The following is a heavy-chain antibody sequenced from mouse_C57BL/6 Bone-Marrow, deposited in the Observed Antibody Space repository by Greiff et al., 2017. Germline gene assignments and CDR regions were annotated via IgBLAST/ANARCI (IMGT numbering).Heavy chain of an antibody. J-gene: IGHJ2*01. CDR1: GYTFTSYT. CDR3: AITTAFDY. Sequence: VKLMESGAELARPGASVKMSCKASGYTFTSYTMHWVKQRPGQGLEWIGYINPSSGYTKSNQKFTDKATLTADKSSSTAYMQLSSLTSEDSAVYYCAITTAFDYWGQGTTLTVSS. V-gene: IGHV1-4*01. D-gene: IGHD1-2*01. CDR2: INPSSGYT.